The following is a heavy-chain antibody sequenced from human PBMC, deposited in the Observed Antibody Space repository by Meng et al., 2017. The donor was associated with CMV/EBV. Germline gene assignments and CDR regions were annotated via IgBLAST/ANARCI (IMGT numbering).Heavy chain of an antibody. Sequence: GESLKISCAASGFTFSSYAMSWVRQTPGKGLEWVSTIDSSGAYIADSVKGRFTVSGDNFKNTLDLQMNSLRVEDAATYYCAKLMGNTRVDHWGQGTQVTVSS. CDR2: IDSSGA. CDR3: AKLMGNTRVDH. D-gene: IGHD5-24*01. CDR1: GFTFSSYA. J-gene: IGHJ5*02. V-gene: IGHV3-23*05.